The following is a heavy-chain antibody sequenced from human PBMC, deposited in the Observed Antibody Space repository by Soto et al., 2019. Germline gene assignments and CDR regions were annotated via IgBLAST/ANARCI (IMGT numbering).Heavy chain of an antibody. CDR3: VTEYYHTIDYHKIG. D-gene: IGHD3-22*01. J-gene: IGHJ4*02. CDR2: MYYSGNT. CDR1: GCSVSSFTHH. V-gene: IGHV4-61*01. Sequence: SETLSLTCIVSGCSVSSFTHHWSWIRKPPGKGLEWIGCMYYSGNTNYNHSLKGRVTISMDRSRNLFSLSLNSVTVADTAVYYCVTEYYHTIDYHKIGWGQGTLVTVS.